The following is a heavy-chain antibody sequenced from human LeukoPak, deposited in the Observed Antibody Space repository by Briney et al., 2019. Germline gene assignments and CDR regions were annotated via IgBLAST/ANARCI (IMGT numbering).Heavy chain of an antibody. V-gene: IGHV3-23*01. CDR3: AKDHRYSSSWSHYYFDY. J-gene: IGHJ4*02. Sequence: GESLTLSCSASGFTFSNYSMSWVRQPPGKGLEWVSSMYVSGGSTYYPDAVKGRITIVRNNSKNPLHLQMNILGADEHAVYYPAKDHRYSSSWSHYYFDYWGQGTLVTVSS. CDR2: MYVSGGST. CDR1: GFTFSNYS. D-gene: IGHD6-13*01.